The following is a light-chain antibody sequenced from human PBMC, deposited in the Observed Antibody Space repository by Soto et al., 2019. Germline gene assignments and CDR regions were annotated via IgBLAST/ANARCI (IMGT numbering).Light chain of an antibody. CDR2: GAS. J-gene: IGKJ2*01. V-gene: IGKV3D-20*02. CDR3: QQRSTWPYT. Sequence: EIVLTQSPGTLSLSPGERATLSCRASQSVSSNYLAWYQQKPGQAPRVLIYGASTRATGIPDRFSGSGSGTDFTLTISSLEPEDFAVYYCQQRSTWPYTFGQGTKVDIK. CDR1: QSVSSNY.